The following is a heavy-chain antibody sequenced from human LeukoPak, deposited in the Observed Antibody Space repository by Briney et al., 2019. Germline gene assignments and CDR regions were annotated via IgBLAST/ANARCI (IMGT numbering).Heavy chain of an antibody. Sequence: PGGSLTLACAPSAFTFSSYAISCVRPPPGNWLGWVSSIITSGARTYYADSVKGRFTISRDNSKNTLYLQMNSLRAEDTAVYYCAKSHLWKVFDYWGQGTLVTVSS. J-gene: IGHJ4*02. CDR2: IITSGART. CDR1: AFTFSSYA. CDR3: AKSHLWKVFDY. V-gene: IGHV3-23*01. D-gene: IGHD3-10*01.